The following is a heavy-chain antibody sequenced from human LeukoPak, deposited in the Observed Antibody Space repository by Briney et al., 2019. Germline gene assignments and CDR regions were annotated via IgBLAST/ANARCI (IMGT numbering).Heavy chain of an antibody. D-gene: IGHD3-10*01. Sequence: PSETLSLTCTDSGGSISSYYWGWIRQPPGKGLEWIGYIYYSGSTNYNPSLKSRVTISVDTSKNQFSLKLSSVTAADTAVYYCARASITMVRGVDYWGQGTLVTVSS. CDR2: IYYSGST. CDR3: ARASITMVRGVDY. J-gene: IGHJ4*02. CDR1: GGSISSYY. V-gene: IGHV4-59*01.